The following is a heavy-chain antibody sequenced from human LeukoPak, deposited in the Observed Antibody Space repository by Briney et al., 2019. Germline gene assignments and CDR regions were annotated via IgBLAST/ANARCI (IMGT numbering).Heavy chain of an antibody. V-gene: IGHV3-53*01. D-gene: IGHD3-10*01. J-gene: IGHJ4*02. Sequence: PGGSLRLSCAASGFTVSSNYMSWVRQAPGKGLEWVSVIYSGGSTYYADSLKGRFTISRDNSKNTLYLQMNSLRAEDTAVYYCASLITMVRGVIRAYFDYWGQGTLVTVSS. CDR3: ASLITMVRGVIRAYFDY. CDR2: IYSGGST. CDR1: GFTVSSNY.